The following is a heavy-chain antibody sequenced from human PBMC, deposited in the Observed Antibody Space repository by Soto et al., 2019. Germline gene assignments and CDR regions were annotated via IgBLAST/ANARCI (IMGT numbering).Heavy chain of an antibody. V-gene: IGHV5-51*01. Sequence: PGESLKISCKGSGYSFTSYWIGWVRQMPGKGLEWMGIIYPGDSDTRYSPSFQGQVTISADKSISTAYLQWSSLKASDTAMYYCARQAFRVVVPAPSDYYYYMDVWGKGTTVTVSS. D-gene: IGHD2-2*01. CDR2: IYPGDSDT. CDR1: GYSFTSYW. J-gene: IGHJ6*03. CDR3: ARQAFRVVVPAPSDYYYYMDV.